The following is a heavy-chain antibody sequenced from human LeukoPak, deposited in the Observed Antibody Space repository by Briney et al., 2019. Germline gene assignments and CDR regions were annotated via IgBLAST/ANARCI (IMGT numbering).Heavy chain of an antibody. Sequence: ASVKVPCKASGYTFTGYYMHWVRQAPGQGLEWMGWINPNSGGTNYAQKFQGRVTMTRDTSISTAYMELSRLRSDDTAVYYCARGDTDYYDSSGARFDYWGQGTLVTVSS. CDR3: ARGDTDYYDSSGARFDY. D-gene: IGHD3-22*01. CDR1: GYTFTGYY. J-gene: IGHJ4*02. V-gene: IGHV1-2*02. CDR2: INPNSGGT.